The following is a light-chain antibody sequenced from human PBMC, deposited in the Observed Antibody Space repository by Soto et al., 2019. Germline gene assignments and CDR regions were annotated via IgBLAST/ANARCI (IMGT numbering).Light chain of an antibody. CDR1: QSISSW. CDR3: QQYSSYST. J-gene: IGKJ4*01. CDR2: QAS. V-gene: IGKV1-5*03. Sequence: DIQMTQSPSTLSASVGDRVTITCRASQSISSWLAWYQHKPGKAPRLLMYQASSLESGVPSRFSGSGSGTEFTLTINSLQPDDFATYYCQQYSSYSTFGGGTKVEIK.